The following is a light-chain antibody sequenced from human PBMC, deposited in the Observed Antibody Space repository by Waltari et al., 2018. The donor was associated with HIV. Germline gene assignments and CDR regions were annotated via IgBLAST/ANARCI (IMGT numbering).Light chain of an antibody. CDR1: SGHSNYA. Sequence: QLVLTHSPSASASLRASVKLTCTLSSGHSNYAIACHQHQPEKGPRYLMRLNSDGSYLKGDGIPDRFSGSSSGAERYLIISSLQSEDEADYYCQTWTTGIVLFGGGTKLTVL. CDR2: LNSDGSY. V-gene: IGLV4-69*01. CDR3: QTWTTGIVL. J-gene: IGLJ2*01.